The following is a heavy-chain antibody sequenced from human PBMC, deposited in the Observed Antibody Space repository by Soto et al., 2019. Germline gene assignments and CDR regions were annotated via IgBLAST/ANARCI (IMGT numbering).Heavy chain of an antibody. CDR1: GYTFTDYF. V-gene: IGHV1-2*04. J-gene: IGHJ3*02. Sequence: ASVKVSRKASGYTFTDYFLHWGRQAPGQGLEWMGWVNPNSGGTSYAQKFKDWVTMTRDTSINTAYMELRRLRSDDTALYFCARETRMTAFEMWGQGTMVTVSS. CDR2: VNPNSGGT. D-gene: IGHD2-15*01. CDR3: ARETRMTAFEM.